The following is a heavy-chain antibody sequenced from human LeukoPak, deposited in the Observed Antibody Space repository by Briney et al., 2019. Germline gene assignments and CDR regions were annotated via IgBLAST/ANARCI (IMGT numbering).Heavy chain of an antibody. CDR2: IWYDGSNK. V-gene: IGHV3-33*06. CDR3: AKASPSPGYYFDY. D-gene: IGHD1-14*01. J-gene: IGHJ4*02. Sequence: PVRSLRLSCAASGFTFSSYGMHWVRQAPGKGLEWVAVIWYDGSNKYYADSVKGRFTISRDNSKNTLYLQMNSLRAEDTAVYYCAKASPSPGYYFDYWGQGTLVTVSS. CDR1: GFTFSSYG.